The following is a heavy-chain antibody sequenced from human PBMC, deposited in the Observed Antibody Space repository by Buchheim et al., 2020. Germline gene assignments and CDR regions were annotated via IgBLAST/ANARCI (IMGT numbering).Heavy chain of an antibody. CDR2: MNPNSGNT. V-gene: IGHV1-8*01. CDR3: ARAGDYEFWSGFGYYYYYMDV. Sequence: QVQLVQSGAEVKKPGASVKVSCKASGYTFTSYDINWVRQATGQGLEWMGWMNPNSGNTGYAQKFQGRVTMTRNTSIITSYMELSSLRSEDTAVYYCARAGDYEFWSGFGYYYYYMDVWGKGTT. D-gene: IGHD3-3*01. CDR1: GYTFTSYD. J-gene: IGHJ6*03.